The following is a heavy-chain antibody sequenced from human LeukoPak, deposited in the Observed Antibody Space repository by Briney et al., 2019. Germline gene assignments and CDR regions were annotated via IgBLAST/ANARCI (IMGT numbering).Heavy chain of an antibody. J-gene: IGHJ3*02. V-gene: IGHV4-30-2*01. CDR3: ARVRGGADAFDI. Sequence: SETLSLTCTVSGDAITSDKYYWGWIRQPPGKGLEWIGYIYHSGSTYYNPSLKSRVTISVDRSKNQFSLKLSSVTAADTAVYYCARVRGGADAFDIWGQGTMVTVSS. D-gene: IGHD4-23*01. CDR2: IYHSGST. CDR1: GDAITSDKYY.